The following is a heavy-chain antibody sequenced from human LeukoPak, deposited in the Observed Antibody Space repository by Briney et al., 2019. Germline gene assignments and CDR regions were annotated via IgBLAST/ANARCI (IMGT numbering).Heavy chain of an antibody. V-gene: IGHV1-2*02. CDR2: INPNSGGT. CDR3: ARLADYYDSSGYYYALFDY. CDR1: GYTFTGYY. Sequence: ASVKVSCKASGYTFTGYYIHWVRQAPGQGLEWMGWINPNSGGTNYAQKFQGRVTMTRDTSISTAYMELSRLRSDDTAVYYCARLADYYDSSGYYYALFDYWGQGTLVSVSS. J-gene: IGHJ4*02. D-gene: IGHD3-22*01.